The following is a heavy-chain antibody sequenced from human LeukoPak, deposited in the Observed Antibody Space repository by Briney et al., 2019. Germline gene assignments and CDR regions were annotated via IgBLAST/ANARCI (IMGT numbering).Heavy chain of an antibody. D-gene: IGHD5-12*01. CDR1: GFTFSSYA. V-gene: IGHV3-23*01. J-gene: IGHJ4*02. CDR2: ISGSGGST. Sequence: GESLRLSCAASGFTFSSYAMSWVRQAPGKGLEWVSAISGSGGSTYYADSVKGRFTISRDNSKNTLYLQMNSLRAEDTAVYYCATHARGYSGLFDYWGQGTLVTVSS. CDR3: ATHARGYSGLFDY.